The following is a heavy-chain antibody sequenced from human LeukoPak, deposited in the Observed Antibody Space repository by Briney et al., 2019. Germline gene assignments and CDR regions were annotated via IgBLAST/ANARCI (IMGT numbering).Heavy chain of an antibody. Sequence: KPSETLTLTCTVSGGSISRYFWSWIRQPPGKGLEWIGYIHYSGSTTYNPSLKGRVTISVDTSENQFSLKLSSVTAADTVLYYCARMPGEARRYARDFDYWGQGTLVTVSS. J-gene: IGHJ4*02. D-gene: IGHD2-8*01. CDR2: IHYSGST. CDR3: ARMPGEARRYARDFDY. V-gene: IGHV4-59*01. CDR1: GGSISRYF.